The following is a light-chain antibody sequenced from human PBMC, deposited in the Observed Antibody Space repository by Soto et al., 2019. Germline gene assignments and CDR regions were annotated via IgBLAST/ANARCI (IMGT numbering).Light chain of an antibody. CDR3: VLYMGSGLWV. Sequence: QTVVTQEPSFSVSPGGTVTLTCGLSSGSVSTSYYPSWYQQTPGQAPRTLFYSTNTRSSGVPDRFSGSILGNKAALTITGAQADDESDYYCVLYMGSGLWVFGGGTKVTVL. CDR2: STN. V-gene: IGLV8-61*01. CDR1: SGSVSTSYY. J-gene: IGLJ3*02.